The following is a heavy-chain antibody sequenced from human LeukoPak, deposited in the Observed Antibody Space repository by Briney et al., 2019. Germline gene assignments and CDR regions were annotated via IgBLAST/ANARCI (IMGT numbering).Heavy chain of an antibody. CDR3: ARDGTIFGVVINYYMDV. CDR1: GFTFSSYA. CDR2: ISYDGSNK. Sequence: GGSLRLSCAASGFTFSSYAMHWARQAPGKGLEWVAVISYDGSNKYYADSVKGRFTISRDNSKNTLYLQMNSLRAEDTAVYYCARDGTIFGVVINYYMDVWGKGTTVTVSS. D-gene: IGHD3-3*01. J-gene: IGHJ6*03. V-gene: IGHV3-30*04.